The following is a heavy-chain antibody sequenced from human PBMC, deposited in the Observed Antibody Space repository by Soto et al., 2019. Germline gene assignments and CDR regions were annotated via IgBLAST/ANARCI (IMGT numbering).Heavy chain of an antibody. CDR3: VRDGVLAVSTRLGWFGP. Sequence: QVQLQQSGVGLVKPSQTLSLTCAISGDSVSSNSAAWNWIRQTPSRGLEYLGRTYYRSKWYIEYAFAGRGRIIINVDTLKNLFALQRSFVIPEDTAVCYGVRDGVLAVSTRLGWFGPWGQGILVTVSS. CDR1: GDSVSSNSAA. D-gene: IGHD3-16*01. CDR2: TYYRSKWYI. J-gene: IGHJ5*02. V-gene: IGHV6-1*01.